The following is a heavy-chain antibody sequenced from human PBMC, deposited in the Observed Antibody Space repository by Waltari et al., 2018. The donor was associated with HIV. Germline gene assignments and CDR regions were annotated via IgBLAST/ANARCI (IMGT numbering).Heavy chain of an antibody. D-gene: IGHD2-21*01. CDR1: GFTVSAHS. CDR3: VGGVSGSIGNY. CDR2: IRARPSGYTT. Sequence: EVQLVESGGTLVQPGVSLTLSCAACGFTVSAHSMEWVRQAPGKGLQWVGRIRARPSGYTTEYAASVRGRFTISRDDSKSSLFLHMNGLRAEDTAVYYCVGGVSGSIGNYWGQGTLVTVSS. V-gene: IGHV3-72*01. J-gene: IGHJ4*02.